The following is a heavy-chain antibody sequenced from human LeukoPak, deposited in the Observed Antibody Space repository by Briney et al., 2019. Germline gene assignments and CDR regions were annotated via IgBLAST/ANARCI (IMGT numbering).Heavy chain of an antibody. D-gene: IGHD2-2*01. J-gene: IGHJ3*02. CDR1: GFPFSSYA. Sequence: AGGSLTLSCAASGFPFSSYAMSWVRQAPGKGLEWVSAISGSGGSTYYADSVKGRFTISRDNSKNTLYLQMNSLRAEDTAVYYCAKAEAPSGIVVVPAAMAYAFDIWGEGRMVTVSS. CDR2: ISGSGGST. V-gene: IGHV3-23*01. CDR3: AKAEAPSGIVVVPAAMAYAFDI.